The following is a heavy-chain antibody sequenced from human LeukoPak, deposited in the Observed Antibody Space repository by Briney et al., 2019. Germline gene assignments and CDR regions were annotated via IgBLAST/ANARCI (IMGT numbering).Heavy chain of an antibody. J-gene: IGHJ6*03. CDR2: IYYSGST. Sequence: SETLSLTCTVSGGSISSYYWSWIRQPPGKGLEWIGYIYYSGSTNYNPSLKSRVTISVDTSKNQFSLKLSSVTAADTAVYYCARGDCSSTSCLYCYYYYMDVWGKGTTVTVSS. CDR1: GGSISSYY. V-gene: IGHV4-59*01. D-gene: IGHD2-2*01. CDR3: ARGDCSSTSCLYCYYYYMDV.